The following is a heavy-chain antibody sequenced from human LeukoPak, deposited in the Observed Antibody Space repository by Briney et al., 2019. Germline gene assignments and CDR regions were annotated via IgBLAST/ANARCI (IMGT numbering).Heavy chain of an antibody. CDR3: ARDYYDSSGYRHDAFDI. J-gene: IGHJ3*02. CDR2: IYSGGST. CDR1: EFTVSSNY. V-gene: IGHV3-53*01. D-gene: IGHD3-22*01. Sequence: PGGSLRLSCAASEFTVSSNYMSWVRQAPGKGLEWVSVIYSGGSTYYADSVKGRFTISRDNSKNTLYLQMNSLRVEDTAVYYCARDYYDSSGYRHDAFDIWGQGTMVTVSS.